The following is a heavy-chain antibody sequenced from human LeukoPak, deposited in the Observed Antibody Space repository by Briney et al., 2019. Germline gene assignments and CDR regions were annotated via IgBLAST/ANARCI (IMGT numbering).Heavy chain of an antibody. J-gene: IGHJ6*02. CDR1: GGSFSGNY. V-gene: IGHV4-34*01. CDR2: INHSGST. D-gene: IGHD3-10*01. CDR3: ARDHSYYFGSQTSTLDV. Sequence: SSETLSLTCAVYGGSFSGNYWSWIRQPPGKGLEWIGEINHSGSTNYNPSLKSRITISVDTSRNQFSLKLSSVTAADTAVYYCARDHSYYFGSQTSTLDVWGQGTAVTVSS.